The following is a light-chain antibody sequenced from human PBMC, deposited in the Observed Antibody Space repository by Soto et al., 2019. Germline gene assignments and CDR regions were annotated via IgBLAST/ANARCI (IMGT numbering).Light chain of an antibody. Sequence: QSALTQPPSASGSPGQSVTISCTGMSSDVGGYNYVSWYQQHPGKAHKLMIYEVSQRPSGVPDRFSGSKSGNTASLTVSGLQAEDEADYYCSSYAGANSVVFGGGTKLTVL. V-gene: IGLV2-8*01. J-gene: IGLJ2*01. CDR3: SSYAGANSVV. CDR2: EVS. CDR1: SSDVGGYNY.